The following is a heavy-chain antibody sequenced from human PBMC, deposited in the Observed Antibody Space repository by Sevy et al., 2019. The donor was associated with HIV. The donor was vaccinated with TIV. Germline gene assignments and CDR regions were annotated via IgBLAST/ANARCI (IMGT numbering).Heavy chain of an antibody. CDR1: GFNFSIYG. J-gene: IGHJ4*02. CDR3: VRGRDYGNFDY. Sequence: GGSLRLSCAASGFNFSIYGMHWVRQAPGKGLEWVALIWYDGSNKYYADSVNGRFTISRDNSKNTLSLQMNSLRAEDTAVYYCVRGRDYGNFDYWGQGTLVTVSS. D-gene: IGHD4-17*01. V-gene: IGHV3-33*01. CDR2: IWYDGSNK.